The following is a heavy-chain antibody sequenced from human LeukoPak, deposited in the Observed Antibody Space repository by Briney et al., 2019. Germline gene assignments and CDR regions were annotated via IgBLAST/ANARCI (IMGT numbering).Heavy chain of an antibody. Sequence: PSETLSLTCTVSGGSISTYYWSWIRQPPGKGLEWIGYIYYSGSTNYNPSLKSRVTISVDTSKNQFSLKLSSVTAADTAVYYCARDPPRGYSGYYFDYWGQGTLVTVSS. CDR2: IYYSGST. CDR1: GGSISTYY. J-gene: IGHJ4*02. CDR3: ARDPPRGYSGYYFDY. V-gene: IGHV4-59*12. D-gene: IGHD5-12*01.